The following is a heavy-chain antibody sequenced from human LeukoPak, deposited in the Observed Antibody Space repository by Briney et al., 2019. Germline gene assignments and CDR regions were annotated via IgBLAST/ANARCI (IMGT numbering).Heavy chain of an antibody. Sequence: SVKVSCKASGGTFSSYAISWVRQAPGQGLEWMGGIIPIFGTANYAQKFQGRVTITADESTSTAYMELSSLRSEDTAVYYCARDLDSSSSEAYYYYYMDVWGKGTTVTVSS. CDR1: GGTFSSYA. J-gene: IGHJ6*03. CDR3: ARDLDSSSSEAYYYYYMDV. D-gene: IGHD6-6*01. V-gene: IGHV1-69*13. CDR2: IIPIFGTA.